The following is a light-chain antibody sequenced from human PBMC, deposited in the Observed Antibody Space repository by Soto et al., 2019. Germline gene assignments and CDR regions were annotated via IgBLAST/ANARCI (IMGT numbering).Light chain of an antibody. CDR1: QSVGSY. CDR3: QQYDHPPYT. Sequence: VLTQSPANLSLSPGESAALSCRASQSVGSYLAWLQQVPGQAPRLLIYDATNRANGIPAKFRGSGSGTDFSLTVDSLQPEDTATYYCQQYDHPPYTFGQGTKLEIK. CDR2: DAT. J-gene: IGKJ2*01. V-gene: IGKV3-11*01.